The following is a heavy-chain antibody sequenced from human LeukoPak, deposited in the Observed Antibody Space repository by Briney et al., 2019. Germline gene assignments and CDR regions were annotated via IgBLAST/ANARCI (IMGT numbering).Heavy chain of an antibody. Sequence: GGSLRLSCAASGFTFSSYWMSWVRQAPGKGLEWVANIKQDGSEKYYVDSVKGRFTISRDNAKNSLYLQMNSLRAEDTAVYYCARGRIAAAGTWFDPWGQGTLVTVSS. CDR1: GFTFSSYW. CDR3: ARGRIAAAGTWFDP. V-gene: IGHV3-7*03. D-gene: IGHD6-13*01. CDR2: IKQDGSEK. J-gene: IGHJ5*02.